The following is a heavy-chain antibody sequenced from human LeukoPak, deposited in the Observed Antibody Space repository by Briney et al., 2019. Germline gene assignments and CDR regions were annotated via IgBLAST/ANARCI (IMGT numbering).Heavy chain of an antibody. CDR3: ARGEAKIGYDF. CDR1: GYTFTNYG. Sequence: ASVKVSCKASGYTFTNYGFTWVRQAPGQGLEWMGWVGAYNGHTIYAPGLQGRVTMTTDTSTSTVFVELRSLRSDDTAVYYCARGEAKIGYDFWGQGTLVTVSS. D-gene: IGHD5-24*01. J-gene: IGHJ4*02. V-gene: IGHV1-18*01. CDR2: VGAYNGHT.